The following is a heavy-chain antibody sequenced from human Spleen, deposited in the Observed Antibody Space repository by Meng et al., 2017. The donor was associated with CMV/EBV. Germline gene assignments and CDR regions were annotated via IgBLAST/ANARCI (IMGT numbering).Heavy chain of an antibody. CDR1: GHTFANYG. Sequence: ASVKVSCKASGHTFANYGFSWVRQAPGQGLEWMGWISAYNSNTLYAQKLQGRVTLTTETFTNIAYLELRSLTSDDTAVYYCSVRGSSSSLVVPFDHWGQGTLVTVSS. J-gene: IGHJ5*02. CDR3: SVRGSSSSLVVPFDH. D-gene: IGHD6-6*01. V-gene: IGHV1-18*01. CDR2: ISAYNSNT.